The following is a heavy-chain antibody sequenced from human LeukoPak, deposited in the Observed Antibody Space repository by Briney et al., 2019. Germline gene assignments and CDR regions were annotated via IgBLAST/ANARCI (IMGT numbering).Heavy chain of an antibody. CDR2: ISGMGGST. CDR1: GFTFSSYA. D-gene: IGHD3-10*01. Sequence: GGSLRLSCAASGFTFSSYAMSWVRQAPGKGLEWVSAISGMGGSTYYADSVKGRVTTSRDNSKNTLYLKMNSLRAEDTAVYYCAKDLGTMVRGVITPYYFDYWGQGTLVTVSS. CDR3: AKDLGTMVRGVITPYYFDY. V-gene: IGHV3-23*01. J-gene: IGHJ4*02.